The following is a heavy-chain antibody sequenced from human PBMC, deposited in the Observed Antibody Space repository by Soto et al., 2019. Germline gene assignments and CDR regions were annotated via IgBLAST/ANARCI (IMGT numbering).Heavy chain of an antibody. D-gene: IGHD6-6*01. CDR2: IYNSGTT. Sequence: SETLSLTCTVSGGSISTYYWSWIRQSPGKGLEWIGYIYNSGTTNYNPSLKTRVTISLDTSKSQFSLKLSSVTAADTAVYYCARIFSSSSGQAFDYWGQGTLVTVSS. CDR3: ARIFSSSSGQAFDY. J-gene: IGHJ4*02. V-gene: IGHV4-59*08. CDR1: GGSISTYY.